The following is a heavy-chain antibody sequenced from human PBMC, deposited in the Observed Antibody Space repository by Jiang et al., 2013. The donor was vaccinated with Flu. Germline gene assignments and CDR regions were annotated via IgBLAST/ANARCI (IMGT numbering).Heavy chain of an antibody. D-gene: IGHD2-8*02. J-gene: IGHJ5*02. Sequence: SVKVSCKASGYIFTSYGISWVRQAPGQGLEWMGWISAYNGNTNYAQMIQGRVTMTTDTSTSTAYMELRSLRSDDTAVYYCARDFYCPGGGCWDCFDPWGQGTLVTVSS. V-gene: IGHV1-18*01. CDR2: ISAYNGNT. CDR1: GYIFTSYG. CDR3: ARDFYCPGGGCWDCFDP.